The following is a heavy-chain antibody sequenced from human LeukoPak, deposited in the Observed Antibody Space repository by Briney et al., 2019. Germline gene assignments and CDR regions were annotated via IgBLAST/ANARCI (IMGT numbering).Heavy chain of an antibody. V-gene: IGHV3-7*01. D-gene: IGHD2-15*01. CDR1: GFTFSHFW. CDR2: IKKTGSET. J-gene: IGHJ4*02. CDR3: AREDGYCSGGNCYSYFDS. Sequence: QSGGSLRLSCAASGFTFSHFWMSWVRQAPGKGLEWVACIKKTGSETYYVDSVKGRFTITRDNTRNSLFLQMYSLRAEDTAVYFCAREDGYCSGGNCYSYFDSWGQGTLVTVSS.